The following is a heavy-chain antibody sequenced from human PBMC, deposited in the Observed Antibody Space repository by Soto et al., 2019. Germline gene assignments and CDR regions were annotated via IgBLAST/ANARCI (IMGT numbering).Heavy chain of an antibody. CDR3: ARELRWFAS. CDR2: IYYSGST. CDR1: GGSISSGGYS. Sequence: TLSLTCTVSGGSISSGGYSWSWIRQHPGKGLEWIGYIYYSGSTYYNPSLKSRVTISVDTSKNQFSLKLSSVTAADTAVYYCARELRWFASWGQGSLVTVSS. J-gene: IGHJ5*01. V-gene: IGHV4-31*03.